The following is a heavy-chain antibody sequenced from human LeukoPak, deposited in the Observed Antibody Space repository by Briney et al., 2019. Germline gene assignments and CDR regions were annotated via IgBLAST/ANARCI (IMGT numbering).Heavy chain of an antibody. Sequence: SETLSLTCTVSGVSISSYYWSWIRQPPGKGLEWIGYIYYSGSTNYNPSLKSRVTISVDTSKNQFSLKLSSVTAADTAVYYCARNGTSGTAMVNYYYYYMDVWGKGTTVTVSS. D-gene: IGHD5-18*01. J-gene: IGHJ6*03. V-gene: IGHV4-59*08. CDR3: ARNGTSGTAMVNYYYYYMDV. CDR2: IYYSGST. CDR1: GVSISSYY.